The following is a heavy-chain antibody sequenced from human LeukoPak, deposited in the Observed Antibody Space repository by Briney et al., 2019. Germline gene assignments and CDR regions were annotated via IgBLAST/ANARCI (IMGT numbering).Heavy chain of an antibody. V-gene: IGHV3-7*01. CDR2: IKQDGSEK. D-gene: IGHD2-2*01. Sequence: GSLRLSCAASGFTFSSYWMSWVRQAPGKGLEWVANIKQDGSEKYYVDSVKGRFTISRDNAKNSLYLQMNSLRAEDTAVYYCARGYCSSTSCQGDYYYYMDVWGKGTTVTVSS. J-gene: IGHJ6*03. CDR3: ARGYCSSTSCQGDYYYYMDV. CDR1: GFTFSSYW.